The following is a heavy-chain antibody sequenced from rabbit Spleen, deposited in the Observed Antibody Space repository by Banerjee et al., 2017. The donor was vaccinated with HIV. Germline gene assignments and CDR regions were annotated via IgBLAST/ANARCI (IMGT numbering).Heavy chain of an antibody. D-gene: IGHD1-1*01. Sequence: QSLEESGGDLVKPGASLTLTCTASGFSFSGSHYMCWVRQAPGKGLEWIACIYAGGSGTTYYASWAKGRVTISKTSSTTVTLQMTSLTAADTATYFCAREDGVGSGYPTRLDLWGQGTLVTVS. V-gene: IGHV1S40*01. J-gene: IGHJ3*01. CDR3: AREDGVGSGYPTRLDL. CDR1: GFSFSGSHY. CDR2: IYAGGSGTT.